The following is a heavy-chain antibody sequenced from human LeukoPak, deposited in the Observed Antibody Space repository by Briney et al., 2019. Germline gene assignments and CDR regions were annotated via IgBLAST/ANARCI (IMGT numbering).Heavy chain of an antibody. V-gene: IGHV3-53*01. Sequence: GGSLRLSCAASGYTVSTNYMSWVRQAPAKGLEWVSIIYTDGTTKYADSVKGRFTMSRDNSKNTLYLQMNSLRAEDTAVYYCARNFFGSGSFYFESSYYFDYWGQGTPVTVSS. CDR3: ARNFFGSGSFYFESSYYFDY. CDR1: GYTVSTNY. CDR2: IYTDGTT. J-gene: IGHJ4*02. D-gene: IGHD3-10*01.